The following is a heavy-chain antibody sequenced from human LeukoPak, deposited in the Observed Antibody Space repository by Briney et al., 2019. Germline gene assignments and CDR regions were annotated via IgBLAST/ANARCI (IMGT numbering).Heavy chain of an antibody. CDR2: IGTAGDT. D-gene: IGHD2-2*02. Sequence: GGSLRLSCAASGFTFSSYDMHWVRQATGKGLEWVSAIGTAGDTYYPGSVKGRFTISRENAKNSLYLQMNSLRAGDTAVYYCAKDLSSLWGYCSSTSCYTWVYWGQGTLVTVSS. V-gene: IGHV3-13*01. J-gene: IGHJ4*02. CDR3: AKDLSSLWGYCSSTSCYTWVY. CDR1: GFTFSSYD.